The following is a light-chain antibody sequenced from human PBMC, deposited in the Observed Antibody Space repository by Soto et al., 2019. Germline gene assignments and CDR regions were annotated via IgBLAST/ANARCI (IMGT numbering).Light chain of an antibody. J-gene: IGLJ1*01. CDR2: GNS. V-gene: IGLV1-40*01. CDR3: QCYDSSLSAYV. Sequence: QSVLTQPPSVSGAPGQRVTISCTGSSSNIGAGYDVHWYQQLPGTAPKLLIYGNSNRPSGVPDRFSGSKSGTSASLAITGLQAEDEADYYYQCYDSSLSAYVFGTGTKVTVL. CDR1: SSNIGAGYD.